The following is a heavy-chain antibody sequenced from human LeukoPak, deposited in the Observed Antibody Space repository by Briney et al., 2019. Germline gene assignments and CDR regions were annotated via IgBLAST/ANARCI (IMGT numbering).Heavy chain of an antibody. D-gene: IGHD6-19*01. J-gene: IGHJ1*01. CDR2: INKDGSEK. CDR3: ARELVAGPAEYFQH. V-gene: IGHV3-7*01. Sequence: GGSLRLSCAASGFTFSSYWMSWVRQTPGKGLEWVANINKDGSEKYYMDSVRGRFTISRDNAKNSLSLQMNSLRVEDTAVYYCARELVAGPAEYFQHRGQGTLVTVSS. CDR1: GFTFSSYW.